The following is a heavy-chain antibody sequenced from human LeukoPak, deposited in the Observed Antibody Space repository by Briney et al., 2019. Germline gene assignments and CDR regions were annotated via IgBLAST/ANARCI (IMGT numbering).Heavy chain of an antibody. J-gene: IGHJ4*02. D-gene: IGHD6-6*01. CDR2: INPNSGGT. CDR1: GYTSTCYY. CDR3: ARYLVIEQPVDY. V-gene: IGHV1-2*02. Sequence: ASVKVSCKASGYTSTCYYMHWVRQAPGQGLEWMGWINPNSGGTNYAQKFQGRVTMTRDTSISTAYMELSRLRSDDTAVYYCARYLVIEQPVDYWGQGTLVTVSS.